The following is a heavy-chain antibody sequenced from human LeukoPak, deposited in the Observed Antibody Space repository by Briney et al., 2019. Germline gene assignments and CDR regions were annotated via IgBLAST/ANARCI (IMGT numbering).Heavy chain of an antibody. CDR1: GGSISRNHW. Sequence: SGTLSLTCAVSGGSISRNHWWSWVRQPPGKGLEWIGEVYHSGSTNYNSSLKSRVTISVDKTKNQFSLKLSSVTAADTAVYYCARLGYWQQLVEAWFDPWGQGTLVTVSS. CDR2: VYHSGST. D-gene: IGHD6-13*01. V-gene: IGHV4-4*02. CDR3: ARLGYWQQLVEAWFDP. J-gene: IGHJ5*02.